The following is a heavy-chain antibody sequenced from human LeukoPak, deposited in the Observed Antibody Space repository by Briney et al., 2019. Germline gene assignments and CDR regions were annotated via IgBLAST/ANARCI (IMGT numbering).Heavy chain of an antibody. J-gene: IGHJ4*02. CDR2: IREDGSDT. Sequence: GGSLRLSCVASGLSFRNYWMSWVRQAPGKGLEWVANIREDGSDTYYADSVRGRFTISRDNAKKSLYLQMSSLRAEVTAMYYCATQAYALFDYWGQGTLVTVSS. V-gene: IGHV3-7*03. D-gene: IGHD2-2*01. CDR1: GLSFRNYW. CDR3: ATQAYALFDY.